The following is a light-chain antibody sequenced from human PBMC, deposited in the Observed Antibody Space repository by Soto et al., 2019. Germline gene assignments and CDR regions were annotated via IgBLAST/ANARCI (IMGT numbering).Light chain of an antibody. Sequence: EMTFTQSRPTLPVSHGGRATLSCRASQSIRSGLAWYQQKPGQTPRLLISGTSNWATGIPDRFSGSGSGTDFTLTIGRLEPEDFAVYFCQQFGNFSWTFGQGTKVDIK. CDR3: QQFGNFSWT. CDR2: GTS. CDR1: QSIRSG. J-gene: IGKJ1*01. V-gene: IGKV3-20*01.